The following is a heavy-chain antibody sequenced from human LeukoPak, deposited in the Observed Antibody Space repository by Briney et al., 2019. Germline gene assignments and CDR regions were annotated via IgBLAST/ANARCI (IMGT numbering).Heavy chain of an antibody. CDR3: ARSTYYYDSSGYYYSTFDY. V-gene: IGHV4-61*02. Sequence: SETLSLTCTVSGVSISSGSYYWSWIRQPAGKGLEWIGRIYTSGSTNYNPSLKSRVTISVDTTKNQFSLKLSSVTAADTAVYYCARSTYYYDSSGYYYSTFDYWGQGTLVTVSS. CDR1: GVSISSGSYY. D-gene: IGHD3-22*01. CDR2: IYTSGST. J-gene: IGHJ4*02.